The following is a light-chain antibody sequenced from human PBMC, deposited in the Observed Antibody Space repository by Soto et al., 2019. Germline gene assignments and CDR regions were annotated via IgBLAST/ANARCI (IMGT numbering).Light chain of an antibody. V-gene: IGKV1-39*01. Sequence: DIQMTQSPSSLSASVGDRVTITCRASQSVTNYLNWYQQKPGKAPILLIYSASTLQSGVPSRFSGSGSGTDFTLTISTLQPEDFATYFCQQSYDTRMHTFGQGTKLEI. J-gene: IGKJ2*01. CDR1: QSVTNY. CDR2: SAS. CDR3: QQSYDTRMHT.